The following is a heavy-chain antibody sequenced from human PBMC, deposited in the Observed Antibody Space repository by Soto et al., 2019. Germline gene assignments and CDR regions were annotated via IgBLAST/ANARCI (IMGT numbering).Heavy chain of an antibody. J-gene: IGHJ6*02. CDR1: GGSITSSY. Sequence: PSETLSLTCTVSGGSITSSYWSWIRRPPGKGLEWIAYIYDTGISGYTPSTSYNPSLKSRVTMSLDTSKSQFSLKLTSVTAADTAVYYCARGEDAFFYYGLDVWGHGITVTVSS. V-gene: IGHV4-59*01. CDR3: ARGEDAFFYYGLDV. CDR2: IYDTGISGYTPST.